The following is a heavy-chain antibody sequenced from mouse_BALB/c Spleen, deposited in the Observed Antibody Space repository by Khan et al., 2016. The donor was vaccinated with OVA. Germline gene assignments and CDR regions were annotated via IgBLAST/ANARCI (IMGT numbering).Heavy chain of an antibody. CDR2: INYSGNT. CDR1: GYSITSEYA. J-gene: IGHJ3*01. D-gene: IGHD2-4*01. CDR3: ARKDYYDYDPFPY. Sequence: VQLKESGPGLVKPSQSLSLTCTVTGYSITSEYAWNWIRQFPGNKLEWMGYINYSGNTRFNPSLKSRTSITRNTSKNQFFLQLNSVNTEDTATYYCARKDYYDYDPFPYWGQGTLVTVSA. V-gene: IGHV3-2*02.